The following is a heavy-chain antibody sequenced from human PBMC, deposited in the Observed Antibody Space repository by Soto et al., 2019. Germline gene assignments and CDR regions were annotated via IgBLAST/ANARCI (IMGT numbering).Heavy chain of an antibody. D-gene: IGHD3-3*01. J-gene: IGHJ6*02. CDR3: ARAVYYDFWSGPCYYYGMDV. CDR1: GYTFTSYD. V-gene: IGHV1-8*01. CDR2: MNPNSGNT. Sequence: ASVKVSCKASGYTFTSYDINWVRQATGQGLEWMGWMNPNSGNTGYAQKFQGRVTMTRNTSISTAYMELSSLRSEDTAVYYCARAVYYDFWSGPCYYYGMDVWGQGTTVTVSS.